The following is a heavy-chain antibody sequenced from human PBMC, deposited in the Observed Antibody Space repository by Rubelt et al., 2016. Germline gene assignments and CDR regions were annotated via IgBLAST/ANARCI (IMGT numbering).Heavy chain of an antibody. CDR3: TRTYYGSPPAGDY. CDR1: GFTFSRHA. J-gene: IGHJ4*02. Sequence: EVQLLESGGGLVQPGGSLRLSCTASGFTFSRHAMSWVRQAPGKGLEWVSAISESGDSTYHLGPVKGRFTISRDNSKNALYLQLNSLRAEDTAVYYCTRTYYGSPPAGDYWGQGTLVTVSS. CDR2: ISESGDST. D-gene: IGHD3-10*01. V-gene: IGHV3-23*01.